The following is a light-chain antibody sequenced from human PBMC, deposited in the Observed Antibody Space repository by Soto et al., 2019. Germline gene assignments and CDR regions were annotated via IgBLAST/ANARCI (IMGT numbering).Light chain of an antibody. CDR2: GAS. CDR1: QSVSSDY. V-gene: IGKV3-20*01. J-gene: IGKJ1*01. Sequence: EIVLTQSPGTLSLSPGERATLSCRASQSVSSDYLAWFQQKPGQAPRLLIFGASNRDTGIPDRFSGSGSGTDFTLTISRLEPEDFAMYYCPQYGSSPGTFGQGTKVEVK. CDR3: PQYGSSPGT.